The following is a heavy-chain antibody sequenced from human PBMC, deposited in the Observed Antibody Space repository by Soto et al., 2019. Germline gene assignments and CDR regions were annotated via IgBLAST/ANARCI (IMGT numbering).Heavy chain of an antibody. CDR2: IYYSGST. V-gene: IGHV4-30-4*01. CDR3: ARRQWLRIFVC. Sequence: SETLSLTCTVSGGSISSGDYYWSWIRQPPGKGLEWIGYIYYSGSTYYNPSLKSRVTISVDTSKNQFSLKLSSLTAADTAVYYCARRQWLRIFVCWGQGTLVTVSS. D-gene: IGHD5-12*01. CDR1: GGSISSGDYY. J-gene: IGHJ4*02.